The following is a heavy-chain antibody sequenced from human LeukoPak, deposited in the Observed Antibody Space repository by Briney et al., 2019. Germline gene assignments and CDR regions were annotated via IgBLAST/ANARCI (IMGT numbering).Heavy chain of an antibody. CDR2: IYSGGST. D-gene: IGHD5-18*01. CDR3: ARDRGTAMAHPPWDYYYGMDV. V-gene: IGHV3-66*01. CDR1: GFTVSSNY. Sequence: PGGSLRLSCAASGFTVSSNYMSWVRQAPGKGLEWVSVIYSGGSTYYADSVKGRFTISRDNSKNTLYLQMNSLRAEDTAVYYCARDRGTAMAHPPWDYYYGMDVWGQGTTVTVSS. J-gene: IGHJ6*02.